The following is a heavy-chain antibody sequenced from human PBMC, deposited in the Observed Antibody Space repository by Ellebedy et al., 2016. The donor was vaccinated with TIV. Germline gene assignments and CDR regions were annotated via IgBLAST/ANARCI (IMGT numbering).Heavy chain of an antibody. J-gene: IGHJ3*02. D-gene: IGHD2-2*01. V-gene: IGHV3-21*01. CDR2: ISDFSAYR. Sequence: GESLKISCTASGFTFSDYSMNWVRQAPGKGLEWVSSISDFSAYRFYADSVKGRFTISRDNAKNSLYLQMDSLRAEDTAFYYCARDTVPAALDAFDIWGQGTMVTVSS. CDR1: GFTFSDYS. CDR3: ARDTVPAALDAFDI.